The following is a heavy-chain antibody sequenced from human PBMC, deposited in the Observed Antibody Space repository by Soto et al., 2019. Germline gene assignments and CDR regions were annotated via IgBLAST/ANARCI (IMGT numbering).Heavy chain of an antibody. CDR1: GGTFSSYA. J-gene: IGHJ6*02. V-gene: IGHV1-69*06. D-gene: IGHD6-19*01. CDR3: ARDLSIVVAGNYYYGMDV. Sequence: QVQLVQSGAEVKKPGSSVKVSCKASGGTFSSYAISWVRQSPGQGLEWMGGIIPIFGTANYAQKFQGRVTITADKSTSTAYMELSSLRSEDTAVYYCARDLSIVVAGNYYYGMDVWGQGTTVTVSS. CDR2: IIPIFGTA.